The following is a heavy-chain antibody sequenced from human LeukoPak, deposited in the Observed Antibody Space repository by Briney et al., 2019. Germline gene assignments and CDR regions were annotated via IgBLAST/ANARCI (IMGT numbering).Heavy chain of an antibody. V-gene: IGHV4-39*01. CDR2: IYHTGST. CDR1: GASISGSGYY. J-gene: IGHJ4*02. Sequence: SETLSLTCAVSGASISGSGYYWGWIRQPPGMELQWIGNIYHTGSTYYNASLQSRVTISIDTSKNQFSLRLNSVTAADTAMYYCAKSDGYGLIDYWGQGTLVTVSS. D-gene: IGHD2-21*02. CDR3: AKSDGYGLIDY.